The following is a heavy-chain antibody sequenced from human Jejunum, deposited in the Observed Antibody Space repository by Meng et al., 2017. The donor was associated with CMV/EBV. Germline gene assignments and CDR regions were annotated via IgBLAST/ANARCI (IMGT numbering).Heavy chain of an antibody. J-gene: IGHJ2*01. Sequence: VSGDTFTDYYIRWVQQAPGRGLEWMGLVDPEDGETIYAARSQGRVTISADTSTDTIYMELTSLRSEDTAVYFCALGLYSTSWFFDLWGRGTLVTVSS. CDR1: GDTFTDYY. D-gene: IGHD5-18*01. CDR2: VDPEDGET. CDR3: ALGLYSTSWFFDL. V-gene: IGHV1-69-2*01.